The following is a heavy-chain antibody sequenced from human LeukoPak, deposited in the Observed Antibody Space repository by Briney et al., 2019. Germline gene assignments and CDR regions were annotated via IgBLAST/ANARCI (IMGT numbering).Heavy chain of an antibody. CDR2: IFYSGST. CDR3: EKRGYSGYEPRGGWFDP. V-gene: IGHV4-59*01. CDR1: GGSMSSYY. D-gene: IGHD5-12*01. J-gene: IGHJ5*02. Sequence: SETLSLTCTVSGGSMSSYYWSWIRQPPGKGLEGIGYIFYSGSTNYNPSLKSRVTISVDTSKNQFSLKLSSVTAAGTAVYYCEKRGYSGYEPRGGWFDPWGQGTLVSVSS.